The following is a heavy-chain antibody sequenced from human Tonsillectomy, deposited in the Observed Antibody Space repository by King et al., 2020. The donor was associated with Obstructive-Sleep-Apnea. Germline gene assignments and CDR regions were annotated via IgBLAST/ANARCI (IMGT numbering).Heavy chain of an antibody. V-gene: IGHV4-39*07. Sequence: QLQESGPGLVKPWETLSLTCTVSGVSISSSSYYLVWIRQPPGKWLEWFWCIDYSWRPYNHPSLKSRVTISVDTFKKQFSLKLSSVTAAETAVYYCARDGSARPFSSWGQGTLVTVSS. J-gene: IGHJ4*02. CDR3: ARDGSARPFSS. D-gene: IGHD2-2*03. CDR1: GVSISSSSYY. CDR2: IDYSWRP.